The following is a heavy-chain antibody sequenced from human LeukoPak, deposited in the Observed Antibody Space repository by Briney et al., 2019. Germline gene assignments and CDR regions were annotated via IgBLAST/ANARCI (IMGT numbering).Heavy chain of an antibody. CDR2: INHSAST. V-gene: IGHV4-34*01. Sequence: SETLSLTCAVYGGTFIGYFWSCIRQPPRNVPDWILEINHSASTNYNPSIKSRVTISVATSKNQFSLKLSSVTAADTAVYYCARGYPHRWLHSRTDFDYCGQGTLVTVSS. CDR3: ARGYPHRWLHSRTDFDY. D-gene: IGHD5-24*01. CDR1: GGTFIGYF. J-gene: IGHJ4*02.